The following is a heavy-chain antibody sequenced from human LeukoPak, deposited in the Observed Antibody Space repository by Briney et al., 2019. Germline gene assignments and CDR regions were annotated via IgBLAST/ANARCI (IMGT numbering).Heavy chain of an antibody. D-gene: IGHD5-24*01. CDR2: MNPNSGNT. CDR3: ARGSLTITADS. V-gene: IGHV1-8*03. CDR1: GYTFASYN. J-gene: IGHJ4*02. Sequence: ASVKVSCKASGYTFASYNINWVRLATGQGLEWMGWMNPNSGNTGYAQKFQGRVTITRNTSISTAYMELSSLRSEDTAVYYCARGSLTITADSWGQGTLVTVSS.